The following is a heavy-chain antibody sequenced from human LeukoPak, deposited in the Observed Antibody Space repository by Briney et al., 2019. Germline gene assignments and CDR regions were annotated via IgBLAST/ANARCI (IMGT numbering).Heavy chain of an antibody. D-gene: IGHD3-22*01. V-gene: IGHV3-23*01. Sequence: GGSLRLSCAASGFTFSSYAMTWVRQAPGKGLEWVSAISGSGGSTYYADSVKGRFTISRDNSKNTLSLQMNSLRAEDTALYYCAKNLDNSSYYWFDPWGQGTLVTVSS. CDR1: GFTFSSYA. CDR3: AKNLDNSSYYWFDP. J-gene: IGHJ5*02. CDR2: ISGSGGST.